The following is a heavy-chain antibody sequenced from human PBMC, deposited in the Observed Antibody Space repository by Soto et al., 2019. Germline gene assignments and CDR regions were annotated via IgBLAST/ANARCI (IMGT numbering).Heavy chain of an antibody. CDR3: ARERLCWIAAAGRACTGYFQH. CDR2: INHSGST. J-gene: IGHJ1*01. D-gene: IGHD6-13*01. CDR1: GGSFSGYY. V-gene: IGHV4-34*01. Sequence: QVQLQQWGAGLLKPSETLSLTCAVYGGSFSGYYWSWIRQPPGKGLEWIGEINHSGSTNYNPSLKSRVTISVDTSKNQFSLKLSSVTAADTAVYYCARERLCWIAAAGRACTGYFQHWGQGTLVTVSS.